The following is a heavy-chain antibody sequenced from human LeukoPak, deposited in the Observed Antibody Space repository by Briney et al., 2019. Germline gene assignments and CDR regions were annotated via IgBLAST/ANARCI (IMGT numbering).Heavy chain of an antibody. CDR2: INHSGST. V-gene: IGHV4-34*01. CDR1: CRSFSGYY. J-gene: IGHJ3*02. CDR3: ARGYSSFDI. D-gene: IGHD6-13*01. Sequence: ADTLSLTYAVYCRSFSGYYWSWTRHPPGKGLEWIGEINHSGSTNYNPSLKSRVTISVDTSKNQFSLKLSSVTAADTAVYYCARGYSSFDIWGQGTMVTVSS.